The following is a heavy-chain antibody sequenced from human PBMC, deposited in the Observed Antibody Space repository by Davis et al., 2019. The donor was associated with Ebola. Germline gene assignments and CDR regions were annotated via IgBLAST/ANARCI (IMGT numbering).Heavy chain of an antibody. D-gene: IGHD6-13*01. CDR3: ARVGQQLVPDDDY. J-gene: IGHJ4*02. CDR1: GGSFSGYY. V-gene: IGHV4-30-4*01. CDR2: IYYSGST. Sequence: PSETLSLTCAVYGGSFSGYYWSWIRQPPGKGLEWIGYIYYSGSTYYNPSLKSRVTISVDTSKNQFSLKLSSVTAADTAVYYCARVGQQLVPDDDYWGQGTLVTVSS.